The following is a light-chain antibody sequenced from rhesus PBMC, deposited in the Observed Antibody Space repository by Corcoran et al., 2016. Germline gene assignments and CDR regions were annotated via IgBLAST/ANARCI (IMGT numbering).Light chain of an antibody. V-gene: IGKV1-28*03. CDR2: AAS. Sequence: DIQMTQSPSSLSASVGDTVTITCRASQGINSYLTWFQQKPGKALKLLIDAASRLESGVPSRFSGSGSGTDFTLTISSLQPEDFAVYYCLQHNSYPLTFGGGTKVELK. CDR3: LQHNSYPLT. CDR1: QGINSY. J-gene: IGKJ4*01.